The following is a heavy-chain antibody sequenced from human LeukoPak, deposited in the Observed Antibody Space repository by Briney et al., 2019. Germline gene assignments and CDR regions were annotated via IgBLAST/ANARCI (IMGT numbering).Heavy chain of an antibody. CDR1: GFTFSSYW. Sequence: GGSLRLSCAASGFTFSSYWMSWVRQAPGKGLEWVANMNRDGSERNYVDSIKGRFTISRDNAANSLYLQMNSLRVEDTAVYYCARDGGIIRFGGQDVWGQGTTVIVS. V-gene: IGHV3-7*01. CDR3: ARDGGIIRFGGQDV. CDR2: MNRDGSER. J-gene: IGHJ6*02. D-gene: IGHD3-16*01.